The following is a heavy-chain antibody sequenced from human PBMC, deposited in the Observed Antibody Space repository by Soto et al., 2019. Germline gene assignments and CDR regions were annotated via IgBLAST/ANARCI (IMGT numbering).Heavy chain of an antibody. V-gene: IGHV5-51*01. Sequence: PGESLKISCKGSGYSFTSYWIGWVRQMPGKGLEWMGIIYPSDSDTRYSPSFQGQVTISADKSISTAYLQWSSLKASDTAMYYCARLPDYGSGSSPFYFDYWGQGTLVTVSS. CDR2: IYPSDSDT. CDR3: ARLPDYGSGSSPFYFDY. J-gene: IGHJ4*01. CDR1: GYSFTSYW. D-gene: IGHD3-10*01.